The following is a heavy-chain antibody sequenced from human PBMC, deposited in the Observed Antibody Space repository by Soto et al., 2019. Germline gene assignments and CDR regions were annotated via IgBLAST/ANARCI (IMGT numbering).Heavy chain of an antibody. V-gene: IGHV4-59*01. D-gene: IGHD2-21*02. J-gene: IGHJ4*02. CDR1: GDSISPYY. CDR2: FYYSGST. Sequence: QVQLQESGPGLVKPSETLSLTCTVSGDSISPYYWSWIRQPPGKGLEWIGYFYYSGSTNYNPSLKSRVIISLDTSMNQFSLKLNSVTAADTAVYYCARDRGGLLLDYWGQGTLVTVSS. CDR3: ARDRGGLLLDY.